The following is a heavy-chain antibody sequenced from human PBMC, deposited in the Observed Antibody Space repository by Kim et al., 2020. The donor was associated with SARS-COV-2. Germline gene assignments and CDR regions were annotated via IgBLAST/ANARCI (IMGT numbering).Heavy chain of an antibody. CDR3: ARDPGPTLYGMDV. J-gene: IGHJ6*02. Sequence: YNPPLKSRVTISVDTSKNQFSLKLSSVTAADTAVYYCARDPGPTLYGMDVWGQGTTVTVS. V-gene: IGHV4-59*01.